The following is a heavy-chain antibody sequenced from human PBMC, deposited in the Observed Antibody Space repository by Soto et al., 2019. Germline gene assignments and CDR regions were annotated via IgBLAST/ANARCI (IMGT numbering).Heavy chain of an antibody. CDR3: ASSPSPTVTMYSRFFDL. J-gene: IGHJ2*01. D-gene: IGHD4-17*01. CDR1: GGTFSSYA. Sequence: QVQLVQSGAEVKKPGSSVKVSCKTSGGTFSSYAINWVRQAPGQGLEWMGGIIPIFGTANYAQKFQGRITITADKCTNTAYMELRSLRSDDTAVYYCASSPSPTVTMYSRFFDLWGRGTLVTVSS. V-gene: IGHV1-69*14. CDR2: IIPIFGTA.